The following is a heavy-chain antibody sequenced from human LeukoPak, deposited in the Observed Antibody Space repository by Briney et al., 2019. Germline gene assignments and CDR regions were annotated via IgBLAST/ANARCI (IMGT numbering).Heavy chain of an antibody. D-gene: IGHD2-15*01. CDR1: GFTFSSYA. Sequence: GGSLRLSCAASGFTFSSYAMSWVRQAPGKGLEWVSAISGSGGSTYYADSVKGRFTISRDNSKNTLYLQMNSLRAEDTAVYYFAKELLEGYCSGGSCLYDYWGQGTLVTVSS. CDR3: AKELLEGYCSGGSCLYDY. CDR2: ISGSGGST. J-gene: IGHJ4*02. V-gene: IGHV3-23*01.